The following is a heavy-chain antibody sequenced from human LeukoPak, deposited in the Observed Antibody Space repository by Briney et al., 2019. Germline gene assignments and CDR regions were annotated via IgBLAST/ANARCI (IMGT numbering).Heavy chain of an antibody. J-gene: IGHJ4*02. CDR2: ISGSGGST. CDR1: GLSVGRNY. D-gene: IGHD3-9*01. CDR3: ANIPLRYFDWLYASPIDY. V-gene: IGHV3-23*01. Sequence: GGSLRLSCVASGLSVGRNYMTWVRQAPGKGLEWVSAISGSGGSTYYADSVKGRFTISRDNSKNTLYLQMNSLRAEDTAVYYCANIPLRYFDWLYASPIDYWGQGTLVTVSS.